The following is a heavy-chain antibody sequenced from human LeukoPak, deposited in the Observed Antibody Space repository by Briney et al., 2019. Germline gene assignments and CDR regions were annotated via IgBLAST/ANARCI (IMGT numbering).Heavy chain of an antibody. Sequence: SETLSLTCTVSGGSISSSSYYWGWIRQPPGKGLEWIGSIYYSGSTYYNPSLKSRVTISVDTSKNQFSLKLSSVTAADTAVYYCARMGPYDSSGYYYDWYFDLWGRGTLVTVSS. V-gene: IGHV4-39*07. CDR2: IYYSGST. D-gene: IGHD3-22*01. CDR1: GGSISSSSYY. J-gene: IGHJ2*01. CDR3: ARMGPYDSSGYYYDWYFDL.